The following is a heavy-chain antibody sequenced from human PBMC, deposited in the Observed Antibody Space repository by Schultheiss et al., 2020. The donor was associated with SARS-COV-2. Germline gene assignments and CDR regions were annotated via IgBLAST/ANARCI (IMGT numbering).Heavy chain of an antibody. V-gene: IGHV4-38-2*02. CDR3: ARDEPPNYIEWFDP. D-gene: IGHD1-7*01. J-gene: IGHJ5*02. CDR2: IYHSGST. Sequence: SETLSLTCTVSGGSISSGYYWGWIRQPPGKGLEWIGSIYHSGSTYYNPSLKSRVTISVDTSKNQFSLKLSSVTAADTAVYYCARDEPPNYIEWFDPWGQGTLVTVSS. CDR1: GGSISSGYY.